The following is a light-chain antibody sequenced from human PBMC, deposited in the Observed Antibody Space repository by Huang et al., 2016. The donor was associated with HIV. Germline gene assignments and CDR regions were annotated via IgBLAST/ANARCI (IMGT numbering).Light chain of an antibody. CDR2: GAS. J-gene: IGKJ1*01. Sequence: EIVMPQSPVTLSVSPGESATLSCRASQNVSTNLAWYQHQPGRAPRLLIYGASTRATSVPARFSASGSGTEFTLTVGGLRSDDFAVYYCQHYDNWAPATFGQGTKLEFK. CDR3: QHYDNWAPAT. V-gene: IGKV3-15*01. CDR1: QNVSTN.